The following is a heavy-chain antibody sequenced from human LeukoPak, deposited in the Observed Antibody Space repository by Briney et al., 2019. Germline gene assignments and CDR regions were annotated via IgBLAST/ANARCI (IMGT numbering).Heavy chain of an antibody. CDR2: IYTSGST. CDR3: ARDSRVYYYDSSGYYSGPIKYWYFDL. J-gene: IGHJ2*01. D-gene: IGHD3-22*01. V-gene: IGHV4-4*07. Sequence: SETLSLTCAVSGGTISSYYWRWIRQPAGKGLEWIGRIYTSGSTNYNPSLKSRVTMSVDTSTNQFSLKLSSVAAADTAVYYCARDSRVYYYDSSGYYSGPIKYWYFDLWGRGTLVTVSS. CDR1: GGTISSYY.